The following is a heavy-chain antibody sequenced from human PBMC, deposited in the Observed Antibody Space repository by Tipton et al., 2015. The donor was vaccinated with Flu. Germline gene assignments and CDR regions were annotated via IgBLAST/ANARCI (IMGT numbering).Heavy chain of an antibody. J-gene: IGHJ4*03. V-gene: IGHV4-34*01. CDR3: ARRSGYDYPDYFDY. CDR1: GGSFSGYY. Sequence: TLSLTCAVYGGSFSGYYWSWIRQPPGKGLEWIGEINHSGSTNYNPSLKSRVTISVDTSKNQFSLKLSSVTAADTAVYYCARRSGYDYPDYFDYWGQGTTVTVSS. CDR2: INHSGST. D-gene: IGHD5-12*01.